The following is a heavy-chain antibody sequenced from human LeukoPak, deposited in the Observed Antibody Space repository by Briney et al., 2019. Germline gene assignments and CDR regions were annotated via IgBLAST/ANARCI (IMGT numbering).Heavy chain of an antibody. CDR3: AKVFEVRGARRPKDY. CDR1: GFTFSDYG. D-gene: IGHD3-10*01. V-gene: IGHV3-30*18. Sequence: GGSLRLSCAASGFTFSDYGMHWVRQAPGKGLEWVALISYDGGNKFYADSVRDRFTISRDNSKNTLFLQMNSLRIEDTAVYYCAKVFEVRGARRPKDYWGQGTLVIVSS. J-gene: IGHJ4*02. CDR2: ISYDGGNK.